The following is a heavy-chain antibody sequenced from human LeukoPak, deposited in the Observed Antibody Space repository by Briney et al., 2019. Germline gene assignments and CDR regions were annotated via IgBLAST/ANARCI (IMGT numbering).Heavy chain of an antibody. D-gene: IGHD6-19*01. CDR2: ISVGGSDE. CDR1: GFSFKTYE. V-gene: IGHV3-48*03. CDR3: ARDVGFNNGWPA. Sequence: GGSLRLSRVASGFSFKTYEMNWVRQAPGKGLEWISYISVGGSDEDYADSVKGRFSISRDNAKNSVFLQMNSPRVEDTAVYYCARDVGFNNGWPAWGQGTLVTVSS. J-gene: IGHJ5*02.